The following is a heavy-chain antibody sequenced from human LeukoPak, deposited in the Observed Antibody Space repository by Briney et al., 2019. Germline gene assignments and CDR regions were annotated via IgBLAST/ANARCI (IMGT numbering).Heavy chain of an antibody. CDR1: GFTFSSYV. CDR3: AKDREVVADYYYYGMDV. J-gene: IGHJ6*02. CDR2: ITGSGGRT. V-gene: IGHV3-23*01. Sequence: GGSLRLSCAGSGFTFSSYVMSWVRQAPGKGLEWVSGITGSGGRTYYADSVRGRFTISRDNSKNTLYLQMNSLRAEDTAVYYCAKDREVVADYYYYGMDVWGQGTTVTVSS. D-gene: IGHD2-15*01.